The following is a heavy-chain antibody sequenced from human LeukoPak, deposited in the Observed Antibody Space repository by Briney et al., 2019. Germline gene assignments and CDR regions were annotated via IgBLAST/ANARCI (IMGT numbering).Heavy chain of an antibody. CDR2: IYHSGST. Sequence: PSETLSLTCTVSGYSISSANYWGWIRQPPGRGLEWIGSIYHSGSTYYNPSLKSRVTISVDTSKKQFSLKLTSVTAADTAVYYCARVEATSYYCYMDVWGKGTTVTVPS. D-gene: IGHD1-26*01. CDR3: ARVEATSYYCYMDV. CDR1: GYSISSANY. V-gene: IGHV4-38-2*02. J-gene: IGHJ6*03.